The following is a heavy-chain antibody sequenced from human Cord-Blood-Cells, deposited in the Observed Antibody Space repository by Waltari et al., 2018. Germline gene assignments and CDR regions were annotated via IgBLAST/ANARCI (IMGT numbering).Heavy chain of an antibody. J-gene: IGHJ5*02. Sequence: QVQLVQSGAEVTKPGASLKDSFKASGYTVTGDYMHWVRLAACKGLEWMGWINPNSGGTNYAQEFQGRVTMTRDTSISTAYMELSRLRSDDTAVYYCAREQRIVVVPAAPAWFDPWGQGTLVTVSS. D-gene: IGHD2-2*01. CDR3: AREQRIVVVPAAPAWFDP. CDR1: GYTVTGDY. CDR2: INPNSGGT. V-gene: IGHV1-2*02.